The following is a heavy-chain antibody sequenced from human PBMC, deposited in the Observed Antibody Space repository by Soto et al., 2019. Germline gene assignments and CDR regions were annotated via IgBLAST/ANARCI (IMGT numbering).Heavy chain of an antibody. D-gene: IGHD5-18*01. J-gene: IGHJ4*02. Sequence: SETLSLTCTVSGGSISSYYWSWIRQPPGKGLEWIGYIYYSGSTNYNPSLKSRVTISVDTSKNQFSLKLSSVTAADTAVYYCARSSESADTAMASYFDYWGQGTLVTVSS. CDR2: IYYSGST. CDR1: GGSISSYY. CDR3: ARSSESADTAMASYFDY. V-gene: IGHV4-59*01.